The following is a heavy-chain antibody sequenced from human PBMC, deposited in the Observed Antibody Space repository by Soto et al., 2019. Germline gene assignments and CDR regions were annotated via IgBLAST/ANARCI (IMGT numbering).Heavy chain of an antibody. CDR2: ISSGGAVS. V-gene: IGHV3-11*01. D-gene: IGHD1-1*01. CDR1: GFVFSDYY. J-gene: IGHJ5*02. CDR3: ARRLTGRPTGDWFDP. Sequence: VQLVESGGGLVKPGGSLRLSCAASGFVFSDYYMTWIRQAPGKGLDWISDISSGGAVSNFADSVRGRFTISRDNTHNSLYLQMNNLRAEDTAIYYCARRLTGRPTGDWFDPWGQGTLVTVSS.